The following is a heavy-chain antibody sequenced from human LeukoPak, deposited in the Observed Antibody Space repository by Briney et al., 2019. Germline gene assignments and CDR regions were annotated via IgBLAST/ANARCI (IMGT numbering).Heavy chain of an antibody. D-gene: IGHD3-22*01. CDR3: ARDDYYDSSAYRENPFDV. CDR1: GDTFSSYA. CDR2: IIPILGTT. J-gene: IGHJ3*01. Sequence: TSVKVSCKASGDTFSSYAISWLRQAPGQGLEGMGGIIPILGTTNYAQKFQGRVTITADESTSTLYMELRSLRSEDTAIYYCARDDYYDSSAYRENPFDVWGQGTMVTVSS. V-gene: IGHV1-69*13.